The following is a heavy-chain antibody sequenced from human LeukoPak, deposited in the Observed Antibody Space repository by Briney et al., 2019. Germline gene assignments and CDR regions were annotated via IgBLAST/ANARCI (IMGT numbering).Heavy chain of an antibody. V-gene: IGHV3-48*01. CDR3: AREGITMIVTEYFQH. Sequence: GGSLRLSCAASGFTFSSYSMNWVRQAPGKGLEWVSYISSSSSTIYYADPVKGRFTISRDNAKNSLYLQMNSLRAEDTAVYYCAREGITMIVTEYFQHWGQGTLVTVSS. CDR2: ISSSSSTI. CDR1: GFTFSSYS. D-gene: IGHD3-22*01. J-gene: IGHJ1*01.